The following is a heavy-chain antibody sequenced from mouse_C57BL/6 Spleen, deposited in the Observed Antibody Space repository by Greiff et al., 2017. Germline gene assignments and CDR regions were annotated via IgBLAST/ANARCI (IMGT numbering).Heavy chain of an antibody. J-gene: IGHJ4*01. CDR3: ARHSSTGAMDY. D-gene: IGHD1-1*01. CDR1: GSSLTSSR. CDR2: IWSDVST. Sequence: QVRLQQSGPGLLAPSQSLSIPFPVPGSSLTSSRVPWVPQPPGRGLKWLVVIWSDVSTTYNAALKSRLSISKDNSKSQVFLKMNSLQTDDTAMYYCARHSSTGAMDYWGQGTSVTVSS. V-gene: IGHV2-6-1*01.